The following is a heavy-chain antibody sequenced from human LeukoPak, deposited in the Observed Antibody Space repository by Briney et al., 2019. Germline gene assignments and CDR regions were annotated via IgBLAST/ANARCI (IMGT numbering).Heavy chain of an antibody. J-gene: IGHJ4*02. V-gene: IGHV4-28*03. CDR3: ARGRASYDFWSGYLFDY. Sequence: PSETLSLTCAVSGYSISSSNWWGWIRQPPGKGLEWIGYIYYSGSTYYNPSLKSRVTMSVDTSKNQFSLKLSSVAAADTAVYYCARGRASYDFWSGYLFDYWGQGTLVTVSS. CDR2: IYYSGST. D-gene: IGHD3-3*01. CDR1: GYSISSSNW.